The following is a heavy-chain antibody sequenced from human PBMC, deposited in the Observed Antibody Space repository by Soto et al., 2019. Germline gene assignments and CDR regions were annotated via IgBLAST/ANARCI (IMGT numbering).Heavy chain of an antibody. D-gene: IGHD6-13*01. CDR2: TFYRSKWYN. J-gene: IGHJ4*02. V-gene: IGHV6-1*01. CDR3: ARESVWQQLAYYFDY. CDR1: GDSVSSSSAA. Sequence: SQTLSLTCAISGDSVSSSSAAWNWIRQSPSRGLEWLGRTFYRSKWYNDYAVSVKSRITINPDTSKNQFSLQLNSVTPEDTAVYYCARESVWQQLAYYFDYWGQGTLVTVSS.